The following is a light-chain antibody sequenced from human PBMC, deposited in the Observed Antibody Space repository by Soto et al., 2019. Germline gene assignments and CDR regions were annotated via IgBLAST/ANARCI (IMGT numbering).Light chain of an antibody. Sequence: EIVLTQSPGTLSLSPGERATLSCRASRSVTNSYLAWYQQKPGQAPRLLIYGASSRATGIPDRFSGSGSGTDFTLTISRLEPEDSAVYYCQQYRSSPPITFGQGTRLEI. CDR2: GAS. CDR1: RSVTNSY. V-gene: IGKV3-20*01. J-gene: IGKJ5*01. CDR3: QQYRSSPPIT.